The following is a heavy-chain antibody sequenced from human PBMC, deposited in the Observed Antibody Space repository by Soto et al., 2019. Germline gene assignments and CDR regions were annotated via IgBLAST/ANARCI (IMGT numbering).Heavy chain of an antibody. D-gene: IGHD2-15*01. CDR2: ISSSSSYI. Sequence: GGSLRLSCAASGFTFSSYSMNWVRQAPGKGLEWVSSISSSSSYIYYADSVKGRFTISRDNAKNSLYLQMNSLRAEDTAVYYCARDYTPDCSGGSCYDAFDIWGQGTMVTVSS. CDR1: GFTFSSYS. J-gene: IGHJ3*02. CDR3: ARDYTPDCSGGSCYDAFDI. V-gene: IGHV3-21*01.